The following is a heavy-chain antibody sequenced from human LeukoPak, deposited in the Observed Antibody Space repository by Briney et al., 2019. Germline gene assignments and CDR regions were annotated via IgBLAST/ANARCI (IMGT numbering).Heavy chain of an antibody. CDR3: ARDQIPYSNYGEGIDY. J-gene: IGHJ4*02. V-gene: IGHV3-74*01. D-gene: IGHD4-11*01. CDR1: GFTFSSYW. CDR2: INSDGSST. Sequence: GGSLRLSCAASGFTFSSYWMHWVRQAPGKGLVWVSRINSDGSSTSYADSVKGRFTISRDNAKDTLYLQMNSLRAEDTAVYYCARDQIPYSNYGEGIDYWGQGTLVTVSS.